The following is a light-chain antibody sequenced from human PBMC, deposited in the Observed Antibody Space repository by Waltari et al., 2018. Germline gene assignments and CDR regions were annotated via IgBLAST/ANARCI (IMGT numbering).Light chain of an antibody. CDR2: ETT. CDR3: QSFDSNLTVVV. J-gene: IGLJ2*01. CDR1: SSNIGAGYG. V-gene: IGLV1-40*01. Sequence: QSVLTQPPSVSGAPGQRVSISCNGSSSNIGAGYGVHWYQHLPGAAPSLFIYETTHRPSGVPDRSSGSKSGTSASLAITGLQPEDEADYYCQSFDSNLTVVVFGGGTKLTVL.